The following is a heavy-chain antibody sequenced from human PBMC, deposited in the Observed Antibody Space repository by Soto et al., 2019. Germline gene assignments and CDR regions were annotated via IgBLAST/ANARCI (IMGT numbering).Heavy chain of an antibody. Sequence: PGWSLRLSCASSVFTFISNGMHWVRQAPGKGLEWVALISYDGSNKFYADSVKGRFTITRDNSKNTLYLQMNSLRPDDTAVYYCAKDGEGFYYYDSSGPKSWFDSWGQGTRVTVSS. CDR3: AKDGEGFYYYDSSGPKSWFDS. V-gene: IGHV3-30*18. CDR1: VFTFISNG. D-gene: IGHD3-22*01. CDR2: ISYDGSNK. J-gene: IGHJ5*01.